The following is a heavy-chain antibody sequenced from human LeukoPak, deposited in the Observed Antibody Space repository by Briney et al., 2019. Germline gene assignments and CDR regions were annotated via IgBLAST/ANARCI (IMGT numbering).Heavy chain of an antibody. V-gene: IGHV3-66*01. CDR1: GFTVSSNY. CDR2: IYSGGST. J-gene: IGHJ4*02. CDR3: ARVHYDYVWGSLYYFDY. D-gene: IGHD3-16*01. Sequence: PGGSLRLSCAASGFTVSSNYMSWVRQAPGKGLEWVSVIYSGGSTYYADSVKGRFTISRDNSKNTLYLQMNSLRAEDTAVYYCARVHYDYVWGSLYYFDYWGQGTLVTVSS.